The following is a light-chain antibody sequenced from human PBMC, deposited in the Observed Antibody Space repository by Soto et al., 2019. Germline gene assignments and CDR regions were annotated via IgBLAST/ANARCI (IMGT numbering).Light chain of an antibody. CDR3: QQYGSSPLT. CDR2: GAS. V-gene: IGKV3-20*01. CDR1: ESVSGSY. Sequence: EILLTQSPGTLSLSPGERGTLSCRASESVSGSYVAWYQQKPGQAPMLLIYGASSRATGTPDRFSGSGSGTQFTLTISRLKPEDFAVYFCQQYGSSPLTFGGGTKVEIK. J-gene: IGKJ4*01.